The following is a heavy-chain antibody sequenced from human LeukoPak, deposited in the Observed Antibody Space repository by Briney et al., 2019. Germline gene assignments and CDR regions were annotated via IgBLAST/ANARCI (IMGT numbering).Heavy chain of an antibody. V-gene: IGHV1-69*13. Sequence: SVKVSCKVSGYTLTELSMHWVRQAPGQGLEWMGGIIPIFGTANYAQKFQGRVTITADESTSTAYMELSSLRSEDTAVYYCARDIVGATDYWGQGTLVTVSS. D-gene: IGHD1-26*01. CDR3: ARDIVGATDY. CDR2: IIPIFGTA. J-gene: IGHJ4*02. CDR1: GYTLTELS.